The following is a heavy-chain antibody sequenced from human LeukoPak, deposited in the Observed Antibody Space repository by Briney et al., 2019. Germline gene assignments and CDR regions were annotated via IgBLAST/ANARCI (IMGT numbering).Heavy chain of an antibody. CDR3: ARVPVGATTGYYFDY. CDR2: IIPIFGTA. J-gene: IGHJ4*02. Sequence: ASVKVSCKASGGTFSSYAISWVRQAPGQGLEWMGGIIPIFGTANYAQKFQGRVTTTADESTSTAYMELSSLRSEDTAVYYCARVPVGATTGYYFDYWGQGTLVTVSS. V-gene: IGHV1-69*13. CDR1: GGTFSSYA. D-gene: IGHD1-26*01.